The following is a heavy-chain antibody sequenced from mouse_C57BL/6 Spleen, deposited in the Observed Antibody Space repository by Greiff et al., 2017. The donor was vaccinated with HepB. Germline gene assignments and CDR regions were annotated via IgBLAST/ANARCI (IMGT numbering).Heavy chain of an antibody. V-gene: IGHV1-55*01. Sequence: QVQLQQPGAELVKPGASVKMSCKASGYTFTSYWITWVKQRPGQGLEWIGDIYPGSGSTNYNEKFKSKATLTVETSSSTAYMRRSSLTSEDSAVYYCAREGGNYAGFDYWGQGTTLTVSS. D-gene: IGHD2-1*01. J-gene: IGHJ2*01. CDR3: AREGGNYAGFDY. CDR1: GYTFTSYW. CDR2: IYPGSGST.